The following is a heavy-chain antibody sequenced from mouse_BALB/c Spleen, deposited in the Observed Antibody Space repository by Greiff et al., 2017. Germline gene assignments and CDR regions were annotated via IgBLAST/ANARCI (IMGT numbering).Heavy chain of an antibody. J-gene: IGHJ4*01. CDR3: ARSNPDYAMDY. CDR1: GYAFSSYW. CDR2: IYPGDGDT. Sequence: QVQLKESGAELVRPGSSVKISCKASGYAFSSYWMNWVKQRPGQGLEWIGQIYPGDGDTNYNGKFKGKATLTADKSSSTAYMQLSSLTSEDSAVYFCARSNPDYAMDYGGQGTSVTVSS. V-gene: IGHV1-80*01.